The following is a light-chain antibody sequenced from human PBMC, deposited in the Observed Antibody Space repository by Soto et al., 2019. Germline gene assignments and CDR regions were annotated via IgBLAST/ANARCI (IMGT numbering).Light chain of an antibody. CDR3: QQYNSYSFT. J-gene: IGKJ4*02. V-gene: IGKV1-5*03. CDR2: KAT. Sequence: DIQITQSPSTLSASVGDRVTITCRASQSISSWLAWYQQKPGKAPKLLIYKATSLESGVPPRFSGSGSVKEFTLTISSLQPDDCATYYCQQYNSYSFTVGGGTVVEIK. CDR1: QSISSW.